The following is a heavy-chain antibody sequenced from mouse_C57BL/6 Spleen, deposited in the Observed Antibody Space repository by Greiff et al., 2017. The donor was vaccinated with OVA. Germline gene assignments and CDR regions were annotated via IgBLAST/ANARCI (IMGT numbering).Heavy chain of an antibody. D-gene: IGHD2-5*01. CDR2: IDPETGGT. Sequence: QVQLQQSGAELVRPGASVTLSCKASGYTFTDYEMHWMKQTPVHGLEWIGAIDPETGGTAYNQKFKGKAILTADKSSSTAYMELRSLTSEDSAVYYCTRRNYSNPYWYFDVWGTGTTVTVSS. J-gene: IGHJ1*03. CDR1: GYTFTDYE. V-gene: IGHV1-15*01. CDR3: TRRNYSNPYWYFDV.